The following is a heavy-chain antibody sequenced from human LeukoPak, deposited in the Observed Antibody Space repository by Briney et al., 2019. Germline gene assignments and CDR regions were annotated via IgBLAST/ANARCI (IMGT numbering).Heavy chain of an antibody. CDR3: ATRSPHSGYDSFDY. D-gene: IGHD5-12*01. CDR1: GYTLTELS. CDR2: FDPEHGET. Sequence: ASVKVSCKVSGYTLTELSVHWVRQAPGRGLKWMGGFDPEHGETIYAQMIQGRVTMTEDTSADTAYIELTSLTSEDTAVYYCATRSPHSGYDSFDYWGQGTLVTVSS. J-gene: IGHJ4*02. V-gene: IGHV1-24*01.